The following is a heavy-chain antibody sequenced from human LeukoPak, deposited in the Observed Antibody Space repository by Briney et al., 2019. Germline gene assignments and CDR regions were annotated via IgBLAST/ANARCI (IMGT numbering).Heavy chain of an antibody. D-gene: IGHD3-10*01. CDR3: ARSIYASGSFYAFDI. V-gene: IGHV3-23*01. Sequence: PGGSLRLSCAASGFTFSSYAMSWVRQAPGKALEWVSGISGSGGSTYYADSVKGRFTISRDNSKNTLYVQMNSLRAEDTAVYYCARSIYASGSFYAFDIWGQGTMVTVSS. J-gene: IGHJ3*02. CDR1: GFTFSSYA. CDR2: ISGSGGST.